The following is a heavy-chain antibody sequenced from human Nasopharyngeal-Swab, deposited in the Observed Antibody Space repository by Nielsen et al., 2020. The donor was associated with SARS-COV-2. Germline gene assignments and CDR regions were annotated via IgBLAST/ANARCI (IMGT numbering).Heavy chain of an antibody. CDR3: ARDIAVAGLFDY. CDR2: ISAYNGNT. Sequence: VRQAPGQGLEWMGWISAYNGNTNYAQKLQGRVTMTTDTSTSTAYMELRSLRSDDTAVYYCARDIAVAGLFDYWGQGTPVTVSS. J-gene: IGHJ4*02. V-gene: IGHV1-18*01. D-gene: IGHD6-19*01.